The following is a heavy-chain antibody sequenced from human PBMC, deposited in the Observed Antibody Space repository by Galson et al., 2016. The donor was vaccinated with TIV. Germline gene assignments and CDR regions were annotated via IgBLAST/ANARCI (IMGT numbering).Heavy chain of an antibody. Sequence: SVKVSCKASGFTFTNSAVQWVRQARGQPLEWIGWIVVASGNTNYAQKFQGRVTMTRDTSTSTVYMELSSLRSEDTAVYYCARVLEVAGTDYWGQGTLVTVSS. CDR1: GFTFTNSA. V-gene: IGHV1-58*01. D-gene: IGHD6-19*01. CDR3: ARVLEVAGTDY. J-gene: IGHJ4*02. CDR2: IVVASGNT.